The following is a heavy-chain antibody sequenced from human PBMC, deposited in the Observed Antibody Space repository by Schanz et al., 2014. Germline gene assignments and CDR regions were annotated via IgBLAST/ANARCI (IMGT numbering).Heavy chain of an antibody. Sequence: QVQLVESGGGLVQPGGSLRLSCAASGFTLSNSDMHWVRQGTGKGLEWVAVRWSDGSGKYYADSVKGRFTISRDSPKNTLYLQMNSLRDEDAAVYYCAKQIHYDILTVTRNWGQGTLVTVSS. CDR2: RWSDGSGK. CDR1: GFTLSNSD. D-gene: IGHD3-9*01. V-gene: IGHV3-33*08. J-gene: IGHJ4*02. CDR3: AKQIHYDILTVTRN.